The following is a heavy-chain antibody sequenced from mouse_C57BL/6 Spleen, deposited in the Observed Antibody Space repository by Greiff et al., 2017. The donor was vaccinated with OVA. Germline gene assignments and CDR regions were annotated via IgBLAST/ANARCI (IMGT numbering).Heavy chain of an antibody. Sequence: EVKLMESGGGLVKPGGSLKLSCAASGFTFSSYAMSWVRQTPEKRLEWVATISDGGSYTYYPDNVKGRFTISRDNAKNNLYLQMSNLKSEDTAMYYCARDGYYDEGFDYWGQGTTLTVSS. D-gene: IGHD2-4*01. V-gene: IGHV5-4*01. CDR2: ISDGGSYT. CDR1: GFTFSSYA. CDR3: ARDGYYDEGFDY. J-gene: IGHJ2*01.